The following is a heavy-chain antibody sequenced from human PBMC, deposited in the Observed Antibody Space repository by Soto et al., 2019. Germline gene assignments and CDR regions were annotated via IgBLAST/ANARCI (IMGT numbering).Heavy chain of an antibody. D-gene: IGHD1-26*01. J-gene: IGHJ4*02. Sequence: EVQLVESGGGLVQPGGSLRLSCAASGFTFSDHYMDWVRQAPGRGLEWVGRTRDKGHSYTTEYAASVKGRFTVSRDDSRNALFLQMNCLNTEDTAVYYCARGSGTYYPHIDYWGQGILGTVSS. V-gene: IGHV3-72*01. CDR2: TRDKGHSYTT. CDR3: ARGSGTYYPHIDY. CDR1: GFTFSDHY.